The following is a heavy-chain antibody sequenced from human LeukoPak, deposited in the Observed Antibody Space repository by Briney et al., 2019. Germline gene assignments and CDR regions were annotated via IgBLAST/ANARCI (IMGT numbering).Heavy chain of an antibody. V-gene: IGHV1-2*02. CDR1: GYTFSDYY. CDR3: ARVISGSQVWGDRYYYMDV. CDR2: INPNSGGT. Sequence: ASVKVSCKVSGYTFSDYYMHWVRQAPGQGLEWMGWINPNSGGTNYAQKFQGRVTMTRDTSISTAYMELSRLRSDDTAVFYCARVISGSQVWGDRYYYMDVWGKGTTVTVSS. D-gene: IGHD5-18*01. J-gene: IGHJ6*03.